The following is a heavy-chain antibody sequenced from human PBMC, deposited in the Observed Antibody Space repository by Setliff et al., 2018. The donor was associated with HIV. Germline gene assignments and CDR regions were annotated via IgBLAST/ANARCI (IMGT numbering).Heavy chain of an antibody. J-gene: IGHJ6*03. CDR2: IYYSGGT. V-gene: IGHV4-61*05. D-gene: IGHD4-17*01. Sequence: SETLSLTCSVSGGSIVSSSYYWGWIRQPPGKGLEWIGHIYYSGGTNYSPSLKSRVTISMDTSKNQFSLKLTSVTAADTAVYYCARGNDNGQRGGNYYFMDVWDKGTTVTVSS. CDR3: ARGNDNGQRGGNYYFMDV. CDR1: GGSIVSSSYY.